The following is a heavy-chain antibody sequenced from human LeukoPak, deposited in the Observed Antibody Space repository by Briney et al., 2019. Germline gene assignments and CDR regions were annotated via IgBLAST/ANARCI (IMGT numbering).Heavy chain of an antibody. CDR1: GFTFSSYE. J-gene: IGHJ4*02. V-gene: IGHV3-48*03. D-gene: IGHD5-18*01. Sequence: GGSLRLSCAASGFTFSSYEMNWVHQAPGKGLEWVSYISSSGSTIYYADSVKGRFTISRDNAKNSLYLQMNSLRAEDTAVYYCARGGYSYGYDYWGQGTLVTVSS. CDR2: ISSSGSTI. CDR3: ARGGYSYGYDY.